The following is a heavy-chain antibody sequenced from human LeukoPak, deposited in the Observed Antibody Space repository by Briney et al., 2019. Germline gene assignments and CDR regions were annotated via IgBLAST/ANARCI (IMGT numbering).Heavy chain of an antibody. V-gene: IGHV4-59*06. CDR3: ARADDYGGNSGGY. Sequence: SETLSLTCTVSGGSISSYYWSWIRQHPGKGLEWIGYVYYTGSAYYNPSLESRITISLDTSKNQFSLKLSSVTAADTAVYYCARADDYGGNSGGYWGQGTLVTVSS. J-gene: IGHJ4*02. CDR1: GGSISSYY. D-gene: IGHD4-23*01. CDR2: VYYTGSA.